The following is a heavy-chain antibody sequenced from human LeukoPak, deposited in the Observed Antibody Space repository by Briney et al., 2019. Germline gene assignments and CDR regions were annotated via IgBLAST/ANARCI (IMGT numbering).Heavy chain of an antibody. V-gene: IGHV1-69*01. CDR3: ARGYGDYLGAFDI. CDR2: IIPIFGTA. Sequence: SVKVSCKASGGTFSSYAIRWVRQAPGQGLEWMGGIIPIFGTANYAQKFQGRVTITADESTSTAYMELSSLRSEDTAVYYCARGYGDYLGAFDIWGQGTMVTVSS. D-gene: IGHD4-17*01. CDR1: GGTFSSYA. J-gene: IGHJ3*02.